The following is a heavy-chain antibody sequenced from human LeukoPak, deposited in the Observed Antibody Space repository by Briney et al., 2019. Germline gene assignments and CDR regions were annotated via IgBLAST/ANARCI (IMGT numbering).Heavy chain of an antibody. D-gene: IGHD3-9*01. CDR1: GASIRNSTYY. Sequence: PSETLSLTCPVSGASIRNSTYYWVWIRQPPGKGLEWIGSIYSSGSTYYNPSLKSRVTISLGTSKNDFSLKLSSMTAADTAVYYCARSFFRVSGCDFWGQGTLVTVSS. CDR2: IYSSGST. CDR3: ARSFFRVSGCDF. V-gene: IGHV4-39*07. J-gene: IGHJ4*02.